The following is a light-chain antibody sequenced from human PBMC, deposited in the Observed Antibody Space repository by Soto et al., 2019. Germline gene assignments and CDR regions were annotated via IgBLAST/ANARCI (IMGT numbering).Light chain of an antibody. V-gene: IGLV2-14*03. CDR3: CSFTSTYSYV. Sequence: QSALTQPASVSGSPGQSITISCTGTRSDVGAYTSVSCYQKHPGKPPKLIIYVFTDRPSGIPDRFSASKSGNTASLTISGLRAEDEADYYCCSFTSTYSYVFGTGTKLTVL. J-gene: IGLJ1*01. CDR2: VFT. CDR1: RSDVGAYTS.